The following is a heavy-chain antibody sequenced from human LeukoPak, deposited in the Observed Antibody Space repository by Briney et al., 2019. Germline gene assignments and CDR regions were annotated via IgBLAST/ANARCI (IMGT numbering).Heavy chain of an antibody. CDR2: ISYDGSNK. CDR3: ANSVPGDY. Sequence: GRSLRLSCAASGFTFSSYGMHWVRQAPGKGLEWVAVISYDGSNKYYADSVKGRFTISRDNSKNTLYLQMNSLRAEDTAVYYCANSVPGDYWGQGTLVTVSS. V-gene: IGHV3-30*18. CDR1: GFTFSSYG. J-gene: IGHJ4*02. D-gene: IGHD3-10*02.